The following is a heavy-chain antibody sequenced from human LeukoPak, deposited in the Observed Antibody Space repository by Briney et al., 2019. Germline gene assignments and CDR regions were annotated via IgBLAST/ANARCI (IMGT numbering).Heavy chain of an antibody. CDR2: IYYSGST. Sequence: SQTLSLTCTVSGGSICSTSYYWSWIRQPAGKGLEWIGYIYYSGSTNYNPSLKSRVTISVDTSKNQFSLKLSSVTAADTAVYYCARGRLVPTFDYWGQGTLVTVSS. V-gene: IGHV4-61*10. J-gene: IGHJ4*02. CDR3: ARGRLVPTFDY. CDR1: GGSICSTSYY. D-gene: IGHD6-6*01.